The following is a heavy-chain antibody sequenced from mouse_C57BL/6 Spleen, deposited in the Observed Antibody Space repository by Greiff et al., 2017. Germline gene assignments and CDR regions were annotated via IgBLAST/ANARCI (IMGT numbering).Heavy chain of an antibody. V-gene: IGHV3-6*01. J-gene: IGHJ1*03. D-gene: IGHD1-1*01. Sequence: EVHLVESGPGLVKPSQSLSLTCSVTGYSITSGYYWNWIRQFPGNKLEWMGYISYDGSNNYNPSLKNRISITRDTSKNQFFLKLNSVTTEDTATYYCARGYYGSQPPWYFDVWGTGTTVTVSS. CDR2: ISYDGSN. CDR1: GYSITSGYY. CDR3: ARGYYGSQPPWYFDV.